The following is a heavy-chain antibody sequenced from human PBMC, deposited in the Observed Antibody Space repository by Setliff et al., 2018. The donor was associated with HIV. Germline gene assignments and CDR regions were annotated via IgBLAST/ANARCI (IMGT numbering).Heavy chain of an antibody. CDR1: GFTFSSYA. V-gene: IGHV3-23*01. J-gene: IGHJ4*02. Sequence: GESLKISCAASGFTFSSYAMNWVRQAPGKGLEWVSAISGSADSTYYAHSVRGRFTISRDNSKNTLYLQMNSLRAEDTAVYYCVKGFPRRYLDSSGYYYFDYWGLGTLVTVSS. CDR3: VKGFPRRYLDSSGYYYFDY. D-gene: IGHD3-22*01. CDR2: ISGSADST.